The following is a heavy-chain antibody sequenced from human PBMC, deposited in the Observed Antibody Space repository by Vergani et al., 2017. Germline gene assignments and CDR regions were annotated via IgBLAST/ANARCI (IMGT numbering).Heavy chain of an antibody. CDR2: IDRNYGVK. CDR1: GFTFQAFA. Sequence: VEAGGGLVQPGGSLRLSCTASGFTFQAFAFHWVRQVSGRGLEWVSGIDRNYGVKNGNSFEGRFSISRDNAKKAVFLQMNNLRHEDTALYFCVKDSDYDADGPFDLWGRGTLVTVSS. CDR3: VKDSDYDADGPFDL. V-gene: IGHV3-9*01. J-gene: IGHJ2*01. D-gene: IGHD3-16*01.